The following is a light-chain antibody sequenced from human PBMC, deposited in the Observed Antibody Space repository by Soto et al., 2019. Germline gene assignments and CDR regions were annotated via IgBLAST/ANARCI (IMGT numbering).Light chain of an antibody. J-gene: IGKJ2*01. CDR1: QSITRW. CDR2: KAS. Sequence: DLQMTQSPSTLSASVGDRVTITCRASQSITRWLAWYQQKPGKAPKLLIKKASTLQTGVPSRFSGSGSGTDFSLTITSLTAGDFATYFCQQYSTSPYTFGQGTKLYIK. CDR3: QQYSTSPYT. V-gene: IGKV1-5*03.